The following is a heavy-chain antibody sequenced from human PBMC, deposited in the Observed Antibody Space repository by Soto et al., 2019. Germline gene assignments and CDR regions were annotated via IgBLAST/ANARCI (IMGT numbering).Heavy chain of an antibody. CDR1: GYSFTIYY. CDR3: ARHGYHDSSAYSWT. V-gene: IGHV5-10-1*01. J-gene: IGHJ5*02. CDR2: IDPSDSYT. Sequence: GEPLKISCNGSGYSFTIYYIRWVRQMPGKGLEWMGRIDPSDSYTNYNPSFQGHVTISVDKSISTAYLQWSSLKASDTAMYYCARHGYHDSSAYSWTWGQGTPVTVSS. D-gene: IGHD3-22*01.